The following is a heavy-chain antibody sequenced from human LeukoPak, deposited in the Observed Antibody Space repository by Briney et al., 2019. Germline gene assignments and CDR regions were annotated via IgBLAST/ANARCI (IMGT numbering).Heavy chain of an antibody. D-gene: IGHD3-10*01. CDR2: MNPNSGNT. V-gene: IGHV1-8*01. CDR1: GNTFTSYD. J-gene: IGHJ4*02. Sequence: ASVKVSCKASGNTFTSYDFNWVRQAARQGLEWLGWMNPNSGNTGYAQKFQGRVTMTRNTSISTAYMELRSLRSEDTAVYYCASLSSRGRFLDYWGQGTLVTVSS. CDR3: ASLSSRGRFLDY.